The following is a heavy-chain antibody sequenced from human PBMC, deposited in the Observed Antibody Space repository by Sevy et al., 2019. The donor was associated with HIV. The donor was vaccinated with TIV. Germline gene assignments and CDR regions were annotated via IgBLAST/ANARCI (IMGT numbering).Heavy chain of an antibody. CDR2: ISYDGSNK. V-gene: IGHV3-30*03. CDR1: GFTFSSYG. D-gene: IGHD3-10*01. J-gene: IGHJ6*02. CDR3: AGSSGTYESHNYYYYGMDV. Sequence: GGSLRLSCAASGFTFSSYGMNWVRQAPGKGLEWVAVISYDGSNKYYADSVKGRFTISRDNSKNTLYLQMNSLRAEDTGVYYCAGSSGTYESHNYYYYGMDVWGQGTTVTVSS.